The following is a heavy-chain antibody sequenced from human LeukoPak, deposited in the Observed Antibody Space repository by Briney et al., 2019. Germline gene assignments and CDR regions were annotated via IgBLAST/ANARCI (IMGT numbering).Heavy chain of an antibody. Sequence: SETLSLTCTVSGGSISSYYWSWIRQPAGKGLEWIGRIYTSGSTNYNPSLKSRVTMSVDASKNQFSLKLSSETAADTAVYYCARDVDYYYGSGSYYQNWFDPWGQGTLVTVSS. V-gene: IGHV4-4*07. J-gene: IGHJ5*02. D-gene: IGHD3-10*01. CDR1: GGSISSYY. CDR3: ARDVDYYYGSGSYYQNWFDP. CDR2: IYTSGST.